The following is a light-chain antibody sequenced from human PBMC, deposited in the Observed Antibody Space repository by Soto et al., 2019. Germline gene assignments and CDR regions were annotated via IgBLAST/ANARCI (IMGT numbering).Light chain of an antibody. Sequence: EIVLTQSPGTLSLSPGERATLSCRASQSVSSSYLAWYQQKPGQAPRLLLYGASSRATGITDRFSGSGSGPDFTLTISRLEPEDFAVYYCQQYGSSPGTFGQGTKVEIK. J-gene: IGKJ1*01. CDR1: QSVSSSY. V-gene: IGKV3-20*01. CDR2: GAS. CDR3: QQYGSSPGT.